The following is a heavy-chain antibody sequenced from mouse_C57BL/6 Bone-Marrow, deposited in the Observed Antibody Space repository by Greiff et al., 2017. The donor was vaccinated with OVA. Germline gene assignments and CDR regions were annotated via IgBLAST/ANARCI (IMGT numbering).Heavy chain of an antibody. CDR3: GRQVGITTVVATDY. CDR2: IRSKSNNYAT. D-gene: IGHD1-1*01. CDR1: GFSFNTYA. Sequence: EVQGVESGGGLVQPKGSLKLSCAASGFSFNTYAMNWVRQAPGKGLEWVARIRSKSNNYATYYADSVKDRFTISRDDSESMLYLQMNNLKTEDTAMYDCGRQVGITTVVATDYWGQGTTLTVSS. J-gene: IGHJ2*01. V-gene: IGHV10-1*01.